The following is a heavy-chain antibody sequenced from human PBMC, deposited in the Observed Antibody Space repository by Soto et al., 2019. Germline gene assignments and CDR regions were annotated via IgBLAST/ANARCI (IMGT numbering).Heavy chain of an antibody. CDR1: GFTFSNGW. D-gene: IGHD2-21*01. CDR3: TTDSTQTFCDGGPRYSVQTKIHDS. V-gene: IGHV3-15*01. CDR2: IKSKISGGTT. J-gene: IGHJ4*02. Sequence: EVQLVESGGGLVKPGGSLRLSCAASGFTFSNGWMSWVRQAPGKGLEWVGSIKSKISGGTTDYSAPVKGRFTISREDSKDTLHLKMNRLKTDDTAVYYWTTDSTQTFCDGGPRYSVQTKIHDSGGQGTLVTVSS.